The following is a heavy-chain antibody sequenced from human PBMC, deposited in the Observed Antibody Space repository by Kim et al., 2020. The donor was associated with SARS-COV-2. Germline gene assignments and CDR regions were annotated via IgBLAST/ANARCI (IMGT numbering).Heavy chain of an antibody. V-gene: IGHV3-49*04. J-gene: IGHJ4*02. CDR1: GFTFGDYA. CDR2: IRSKAYGGTT. CDR3: TSFNY. Sequence: GGSLRLSCTASGFTFGDYAMSWVRQAPGKGLEWVGFIRSKAYGGTTEYAASVKGRFTISRDDSKSIAYLQMNSLKTEDTGVYYCTSFNYWGQGTLVTVSA.